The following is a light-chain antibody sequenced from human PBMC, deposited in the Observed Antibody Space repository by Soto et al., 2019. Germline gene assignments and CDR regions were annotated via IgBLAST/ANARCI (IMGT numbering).Light chain of an antibody. CDR2: AAS. Sequence: DIQMTQSPSSVSASVGDRVTITCLASQGISGGLAWYQQKPGEAPKLLIYAASSLQSGVPSRISGSGSGTDFTLTISGLRPEDFATYFCQQTNSFPLTFGPGTKVDIK. J-gene: IGKJ3*01. V-gene: IGKV1-12*01. CDR1: QGISGG. CDR3: QQTNSFPLT.